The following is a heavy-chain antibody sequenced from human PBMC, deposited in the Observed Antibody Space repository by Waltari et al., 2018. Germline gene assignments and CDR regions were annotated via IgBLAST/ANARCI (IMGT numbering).Heavy chain of an antibody. J-gene: IGHJ6*02. CDR2: IYSGGST. Sequence: EVQLVESGGGLVQPGRSLTLSCAASGFTFDDYAMHWVRQAPGQGLEWVSVIYSGGSTYYADSVKARFTISRDPPKNILSLHMSSLTSDDTATYFCARDLFGKDGWHDPSTGYTRFSHHYPMDVWGQGTSVTVSS. CDR1: GFTFDDYA. CDR3: ARDLFGKDGWHDPSTGYTRFSHHYPMDV. D-gene: IGHD5-18*01. V-gene: IGHV3-9*01.